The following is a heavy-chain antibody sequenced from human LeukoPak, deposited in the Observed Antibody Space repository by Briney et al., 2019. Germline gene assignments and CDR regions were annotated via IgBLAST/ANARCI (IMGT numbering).Heavy chain of an antibody. J-gene: IGHJ4*02. CDR3: ASIRYFDWSSSPRYYFDY. CDR1: GGSISSYY. D-gene: IGHD3-9*01. Sequence: SETLSLTCPVSGGSISSYYWSWIRQPPGKGLEWIGYIYYSGSTNYNPSLKSRVTISVDTSKNQFSLKLSSVTAADTAVYYCASIRYFDWSSSPRYYFDYWGRRTLVTVSS. V-gene: IGHV4-59*01. CDR2: IYYSGST.